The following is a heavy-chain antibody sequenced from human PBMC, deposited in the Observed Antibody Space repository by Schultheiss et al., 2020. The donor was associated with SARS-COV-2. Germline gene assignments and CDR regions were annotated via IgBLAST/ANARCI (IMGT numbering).Heavy chain of an antibody. V-gene: IGHV3-7*03. D-gene: IGHD2-2*01. CDR1: GFTFSSYW. Sequence: GESLKISCAASGFTFSSYWMSWVRQAPGKGLEWVANIKQDGSEKYYVDSVKGRFTISRDNSKNTLYLQMNSLRAEDTAVYYCASLGYCSSTSCYYYYYYMDVWGKGTTVTVSS. J-gene: IGHJ6*03. CDR2: IKQDGSEK. CDR3: ASLGYCSSTSCYYYYYYMDV.